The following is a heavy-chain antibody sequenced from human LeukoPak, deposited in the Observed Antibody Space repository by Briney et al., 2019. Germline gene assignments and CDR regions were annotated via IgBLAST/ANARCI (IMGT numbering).Heavy chain of an antibody. CDR2: INPSSGGT. J-gene: IGHJ4*02. V-gene: IGHV1-2*02. D-gene: IGHD4-23*01. Sequence: ASVKVSCKASGYTFTGHHIHWVRQAPGQGLEWMGWINPSSGGTNSAQKFQGRVTMTRDTSISTAYMELSRLRSDDTAVYYCARGIYGGNSPLVDYWGQGTLVTVSS. CDR1: GYTFTGHH. CDR3: ARGIYGGNSPLVDY.